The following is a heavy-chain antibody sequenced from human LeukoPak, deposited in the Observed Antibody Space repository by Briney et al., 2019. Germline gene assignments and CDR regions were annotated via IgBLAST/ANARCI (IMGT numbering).Heavy chain of an antibody. D-gene: IGHD6-13*01. CDR3: HIAGTDY. Sequence: SETLSLTCTVSDYSISSGHYWGWIRQPPGKGLEWIGSIYHSGSTHYNPSLKSRVTISVDTSKNQFSLKLSSVTAADTAVYYCHIAGTDYWGQGTLVTVSS. J-gene: IGHJ4*02. CDR2: IYHSGST. CDR1: DYSISSGHY. V-gene: IGHV4-38-2*02.